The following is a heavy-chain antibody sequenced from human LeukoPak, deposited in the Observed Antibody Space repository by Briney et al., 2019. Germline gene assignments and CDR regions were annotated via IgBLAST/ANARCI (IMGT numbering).Heavy chain of an antibody. CDR2: IYYSGST. CDR3: ARGVRGYSYGYDWFDP. D-gene: IGHD5-18*01. Sequence: PSETLSLTCTVSGGSISSHYWSWIRLPPGKGLEWIGYIYYSGSTNYNPSLNSRVTISLDTSKNQFSLKLSSVTAADTAVYYCARGVRGYSYGYDWFDPWGQGTLVTVSS. J-gene: IGHJ5*02. V-gene: IGHV4-59*11. CDR1: GGSISSHY.